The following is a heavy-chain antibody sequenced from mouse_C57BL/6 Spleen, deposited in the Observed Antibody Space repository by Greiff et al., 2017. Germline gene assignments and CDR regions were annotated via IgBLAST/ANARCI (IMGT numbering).Heavy chain of an antibody. Sequence: QVQLQQSGAELARPGASVKLSCKASGYTFTSYGISWVKQRTGQGLEWIGEIYPRSGNTYYNEKFKGKATLTADKSSSTAYMDLLSLTSEDSAVXFCAINWESGYYFDYWGQGTTLTVSS. CDR2: IYPRSGNT. CDR1: GYTFTSYG. J-gene: IGHJ2*01. CDR3: AINWESGYYFDY. D-gene: IGHD4-1*02. V-gene: IGHV1-81*01.